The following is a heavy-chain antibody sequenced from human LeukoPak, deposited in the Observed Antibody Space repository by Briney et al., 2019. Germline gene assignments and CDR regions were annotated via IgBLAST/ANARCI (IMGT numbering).Heavy chain of an antibody. J-gene: IGHJ4*02. V-gene: IGHV3-21*01. CDR3: ARGSYSSSWYADY. Sequence: GGPLRLSCAASGFTFSSYSMNWVRQAPGKGLEWVSSISSSSSYIYYADSVKGRFTISRDNAKNSLYLQMNSLRAEDTAVYYCARGSYSSSWYADYWGQGTLVTVSS. CDR1: GFTFSSYS. CDR2: ISSSSSYI. D-gene: IGHD6-13*01.